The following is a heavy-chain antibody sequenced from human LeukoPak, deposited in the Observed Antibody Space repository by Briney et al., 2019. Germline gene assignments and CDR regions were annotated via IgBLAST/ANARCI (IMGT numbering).Heavy chain of an antibody. Sequence: SETLSLTCTVSGGSINKYYWNWMRQSPGKGLEWIGNIYYSGSTNYNPSLKSRVTISVDTSKNQFSLRLSSVTAADTAVYYCARLDYDILTGYYRDAFDIWGQGTMVTVSS. D-gene: IGHD3-9*01. CDR3: ARLDYDILTGYYRDAFDI. CDR1: GGSINKYY. J-gene: IGHJ3*02. V-gene: IGHV4-59*01. CDR2: IYYSGST.